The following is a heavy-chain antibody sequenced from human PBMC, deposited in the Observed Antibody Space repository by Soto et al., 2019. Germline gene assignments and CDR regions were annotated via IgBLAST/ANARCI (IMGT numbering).Heavy chain of an antibody. D-gene: IGHD4-17*01. Sequence: DVQLVESGGGLVQPGRSLRLSCAASGFTFDDYAMHWVRQAPGKGLEWVSGISWNSGSIGYADSVKGRFTISRDNAKNSLYLQMNSLRAEDTALYYCAKDRGVATVTMYYFDYWGQGTLVTVSS. J-gene: IGHJ4*02. CDR1: GFTFDDYA. CDR2: ISWNSGSI. CDR3: AKDRGVATVTMYYFDY. V-gene: IGHV3-9*01.